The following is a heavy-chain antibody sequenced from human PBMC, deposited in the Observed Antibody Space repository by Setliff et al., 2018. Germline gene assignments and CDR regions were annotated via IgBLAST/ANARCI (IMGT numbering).Heavy chain of an antibody. Sequence: SLTISCAASGFTFDDYAMHWVRQPPGKGLEWVSGISWNGGNMDYADSVKGRFTISRDNAKNSLYLQMNSLRAADTALYYCAKDIVRYYFDTRGFDLWGRGTLVTVSS. V-gene: IGHV3-9*01. CDR1: GFTFDDYA. D-gene: IGHD3-22*01. J-gene: IGHJ2*01. CDR2: ISWNGGNM. CDR3: AKDIVRYYFDTRGFDL.